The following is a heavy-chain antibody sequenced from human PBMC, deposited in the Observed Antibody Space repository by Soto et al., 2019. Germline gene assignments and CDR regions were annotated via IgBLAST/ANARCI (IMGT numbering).Heavy chain of an antibody. J-gene: IGHJ6*02. CDR2: ISGSGGST. D-gene: IGHD3-10*01. Sequence: GGSLRLSCAASGFTFSSYAMSWVRQAPGKGLEWVSAISGSGGSTYYADSVKGRFTISRDNSKNTLYLQMNSLRAEDTAVYYCAKGDGSGSLYYYYGMDVWGQGTTVTVSS. V-gene: IGHV3-23*01. CDR1: GFTFSSYA. CDR3: AKGDGSGSLYYYYGMDV.